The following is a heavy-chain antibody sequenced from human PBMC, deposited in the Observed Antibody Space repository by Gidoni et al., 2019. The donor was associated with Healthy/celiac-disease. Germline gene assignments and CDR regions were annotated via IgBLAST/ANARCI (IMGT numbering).Heavy chain of an antibody. Sequence: EVQLVESGGGLVQPGGSLRLSCAASGFTFSSYEMNWVRQAPGKGLEWVSYISSSGSTIYYADSVKGRFTISRDNAKNSLYLQMNSLRAEDTAVYYCARVYQRPYYDFWSGYYSSAKTPYGMDVWGQGTTVTVSS. CDR3: ARVYQRPYYDFWSGYYSSAKTPYGMDV. J-gene: IGHJ6*02. D-gene: IGHD3-3*01. V-gene: IGHV3-48*03. CDR1: GFTFSSYE. CDR2: ISSSGSTI.